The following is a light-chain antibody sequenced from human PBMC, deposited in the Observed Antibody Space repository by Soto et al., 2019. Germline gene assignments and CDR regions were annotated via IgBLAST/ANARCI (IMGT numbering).Light chain of an antibody. V-gene: IGKV3D-15*01. CDR3: QQYNNWPPGT. CDR1: QSVSAS. J-gene: IGKJ2*02. Sequence: EIVMTQSPATLSVSPGERATLSCRASQSVSASLAWYQQKPGQAPRLLIYGPSTRATGIPARFSGSGSGTEFTLTISSLQSEDFAVYYCQQYNNWPPGTFGQGTKLEI. CDR2: GPS.